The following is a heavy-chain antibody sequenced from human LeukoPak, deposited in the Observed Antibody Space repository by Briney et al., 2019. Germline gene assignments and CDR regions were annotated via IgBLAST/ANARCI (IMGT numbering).Heavy chain of an antibody. CDR3: ARGTVPNAFDI. CDR2: IYTSGST. J-gene: IGHJ3*02. CDR1: GGSISTYY. Sequence: SETLSLTCTVSGGSISTYYWSWIRQPAGKGLEWIGRIYTSGSTNYNPSLKSRVTISVDTSKNQFSLKLSSVTAADTAVYFCARGTVPNAFDIWGQGTMVTVP. V-gene: IGHV4-4*07. D-gene: IGHD1/OR15-1a*01.